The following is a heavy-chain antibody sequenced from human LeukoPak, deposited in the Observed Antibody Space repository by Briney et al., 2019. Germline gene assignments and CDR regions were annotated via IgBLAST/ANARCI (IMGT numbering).Heavy chain of an antibody. V-gene: IGHV3-48*03. Sequence: GGSLRLSCAPSGFTLSNYEMNWVRLTPGKGLEWISYITKGGATVLYSESVKGRFTISRDNANSSLYLQMNSLRAEDTAVYFCARLSVSITRRFDLWGQGTLVTVSS. CDR1: GFTLSNYE. D-gene: IGHD3-3*01. CDR2: ITKGGATV. CDR3: ARLSVSITRRFDL. J-gene: IGHJ5*02.